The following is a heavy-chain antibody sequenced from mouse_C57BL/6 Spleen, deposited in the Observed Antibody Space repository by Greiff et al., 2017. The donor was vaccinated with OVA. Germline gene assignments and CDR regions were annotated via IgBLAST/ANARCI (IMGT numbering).Heavy chain of an antibody. CDR1: GYAFSSSW. CDR2: IYPGDGDT. V-gene: IGHV1-82*01. D-gene: IGHD1-1*01. J-gene: IGHJ4*01. CDR3: AREGDYGSSYDAMDY. Sequence: QVQLQQSGPELVKPGASVKISCKASGYAFSSSWMNWVKQRPGKGLEWIGRIYPGDGDTNYNGKFKGKATLTADKSSSTAYMQLSSLTSEDSAVYFCAREGDYGSSYDAMDYWGQGTSVTVSS.